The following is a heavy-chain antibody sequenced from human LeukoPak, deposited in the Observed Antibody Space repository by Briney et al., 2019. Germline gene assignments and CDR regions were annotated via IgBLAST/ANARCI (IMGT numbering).Heavy chain of an antibody. CDR2: INPNSGGT. V-gene: IGHV1-2*02. Sequence: ASVKVSCKASGHTFTGYYMHWVRQAPGQGLEWMGWINPNSGGTNYAQKFQGRVTMTRDTSIGTAYMELSRLRSDDTAVYYGARGPYQLLSVDYWGQGTLVTVSA. D-gene: IGHD2-2*01. CDR3: ARGPYQLLSVDY. J-gene: IGHJ4*02. CDR1: GHTFTGYY.